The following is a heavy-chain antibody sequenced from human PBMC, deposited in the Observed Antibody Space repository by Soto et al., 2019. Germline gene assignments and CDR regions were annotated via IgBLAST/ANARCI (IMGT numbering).Heavy chain of an antibody. CDR2: IYYSGST. CDR1: GGSISXYY. V-gene: IGHV4-59*01. CDR3: AAGAAGTMGMDV. Sequence: QXQLXESGPGLVKPSETLSLTCTVSGGSISXYYWSWIRQPPGKGLEWIGYIYYSGSTNYNPSLKSRVTISVDTSKNQFSLKLSSVTAADTAVYYCAAGAAGTMGMDVWGQGTTVTVSS. D-gene: IGHD6-13*01. J-gene: IGHJ6*02.